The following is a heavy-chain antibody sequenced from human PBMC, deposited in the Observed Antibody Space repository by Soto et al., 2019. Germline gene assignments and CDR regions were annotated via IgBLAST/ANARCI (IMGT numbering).Heavy chain of an antibody. CDR2: INHSGTI. CDR1: GGSFSGYY. J-gene: IGHJ6*02. V-gene: IGHV4-34*01. CDR3: ARADRTLVTSYSLDV. D-gene: IGHD2-21*02. Sequence: WETLSLTCAVYGGSFSGYYWTWIRQPPGKGLEWIGEINHSGTINFNPSLKSRLTISLDTSKKHFSLKLSSVTDADTAAYYCARADRTLVTSYSLDVWGQGTTVTVSS.